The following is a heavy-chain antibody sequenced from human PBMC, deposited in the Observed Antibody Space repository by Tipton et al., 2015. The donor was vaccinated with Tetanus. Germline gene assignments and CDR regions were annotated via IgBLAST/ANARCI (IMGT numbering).Heavy chain of an antibody. J-gene: IGHJ4*02. D-gene: IGHD2-15*01. V-gene: IGHV5-51*03. CDR1: GYTFTSYW. CDR2: LYPGDSDT. Sequence: QSGAEVKKPGESLKISCKGSGYTFTSYWIGWVRQMPGKGLEWMGILYPGDSDTRYSPSFQGQVTISADKSISTAYLPWSSLKASDTAIYYCATSGGDCSGGSCYSVWGQGTLVTVSS. CDR3: ATSGGDCSGGSCYSV.